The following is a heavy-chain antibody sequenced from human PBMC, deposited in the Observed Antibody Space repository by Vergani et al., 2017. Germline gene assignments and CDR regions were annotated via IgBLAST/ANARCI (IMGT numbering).Heavy chain of an antibody. V-gene: IGHV1-3*01. D-gene: IGHD3-3*01. CDR3: ARDGTIFGVVTTTTYYYYYGMDV. Sequence: QVQLVQSGSELKKPGASVKVSCKASGYPFTSYAMNWVRQAPGQGLEWMGWINAGNGNTKYSQKFQGRVTITRDTSASTAYMELSSLRSEDTAVYYCARDGTIFGVVTTTTYYYYYGMDVWGQGTTVTVSS. CDR2: INAGNGNT. CDR1: GYPFTSYA. J-gene: IGHJ6*01.